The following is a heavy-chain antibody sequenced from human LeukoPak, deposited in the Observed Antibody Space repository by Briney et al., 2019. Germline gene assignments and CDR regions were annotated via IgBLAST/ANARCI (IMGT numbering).Heavy chain of an antibody. D-gene: IGHD4-23*01. CDR1: GFTFSNAW. CDR3: TTSPSLVSGRVPLGTVVSDY. V-gene: IGHV3-15*01. CDR2: IKSKTDGGTT. J-gene: IGHJ4*02. Sequence: GGSLRLSCAASGFTFSNAWMSWVRQAQGKGLEWVGRIKSKTDGGTTDYAAPVKGRFTISRDDSKNTLYLQMNSLKTEDTAVYYCTTSPSLVSGRVPLGTVVSDYWGQGTLVTVSS.